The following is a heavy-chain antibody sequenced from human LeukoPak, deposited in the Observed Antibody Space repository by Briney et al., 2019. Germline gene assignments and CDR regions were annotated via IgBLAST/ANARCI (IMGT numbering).Heavy chain of an antibody. V-gene: IGHV4-34*01. Sequence: PSETLSLTCAVYGGSFSGYYWSWIRQPPGKGLEWIGEINHSGSTNYNPSLKSRVTISVDTSKNQFSLKLSSVTAADTAVYYCARLVGGYYYMDVWGKGTTVTVSS. CDR2: INHSGST. CDR1: GGSFSGYY. CDR3: ARLVGGYYYMDV. D-gene: IGHD3-10*01. J-gene: IGHJ6*03.